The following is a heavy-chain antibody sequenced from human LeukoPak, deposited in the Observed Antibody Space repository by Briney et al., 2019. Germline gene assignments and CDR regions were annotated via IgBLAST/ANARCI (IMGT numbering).Heavy chain of an antibody. D-gene: IGHD6-13*01. CDR3: ARVATGIAAPIDY. Sequence: GGSLRLSCAASGFTFTNYWMSWVRQAPGKGLELVANIKQDRSEKYYVDSVKGRFTISRDNAKNSLYLQMNSLRAEDTAVYYCARVATGIAAPIDYWGQGTLVTVSS. CDR1: GFTFTNYW. J-gene: IGHJ4*02. V-gene: IGHV3-7*01. CDR2: IKQDRSEK.